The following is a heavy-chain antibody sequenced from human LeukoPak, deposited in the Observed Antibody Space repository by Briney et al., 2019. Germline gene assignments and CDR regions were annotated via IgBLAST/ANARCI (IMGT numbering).Heavy chain of an antibody. CDR1: GYTSTSYG. CDR3: AREPWLVVVPAAVRYYYYYGMDV. J-gene: IGHJ6*02. V-gene: IGHV1-18*01. Sequence: ASVKVSCKASGYTSTSYGISWVRQAPGQGLEWMGWISAYNGNTNYAQKLQGRVTMTTDTSTSTAYMELRSLRSDDTAVYYCAREPWLVVVPAAVRYYYYYGMDVWGQGTTVTVSS. D-gene: IGHD2-2*01. CDR2: ISAYNGNT.